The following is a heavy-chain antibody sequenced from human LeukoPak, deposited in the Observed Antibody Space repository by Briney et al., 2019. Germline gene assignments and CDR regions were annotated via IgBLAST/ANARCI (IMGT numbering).Heavy chain of an antibody. D-gene: IGHD3-10*01. V-gene: IGHV4-39*07. CDR1: GGSISSSSYY. J-gene: IGHJ4*02. Sequence: TSETLSLTCTVSGGSISSSSYYWGWIRQPPGKGLEWIGSIYYSGSTYYNPSLKSRVTISVDTSKNQFSLKLSSVTAADTAVYYCARVHLMVRGVQYYFDYWGQGTLVTVSS. CDR2: IYYSGST. CDR3: ARVHLMVRGVQYYFDY.